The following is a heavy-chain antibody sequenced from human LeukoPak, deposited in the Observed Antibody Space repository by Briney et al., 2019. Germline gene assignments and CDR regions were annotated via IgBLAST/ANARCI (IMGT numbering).Heavy chain of an antibody. D-gene: IGHD5-12*01. V-gene: IGHV4-59*01. CDR3: ARESTAGVAIDY. CDR1: GGSISSYY. CDR2: IYYSGST. Sequence: PSETLSLTCTVSGGSISSYYWSWLRQPPGKGLEWIGYIYYSGSTNYNPSLKSRVTISVDTSKNQFSLKLSSVTAADTAVYYCARESTAGVAIDYWGQGTLVTVSS. J-gene: IGHJ4*02.